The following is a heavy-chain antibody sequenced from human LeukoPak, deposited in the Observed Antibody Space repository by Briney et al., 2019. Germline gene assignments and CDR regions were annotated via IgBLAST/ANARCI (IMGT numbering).Heavy chain of an antibody. D-gene: IGHD3-22*01. J-gene: IGHJ4*02. CDR1: GGTFSSYA. V-gene: IGHV1-69*13. Sequence: GASVKVSCKASGGTFSSYAISWVRQAPGQGLEWMGGIIPIFGTANYAQKFQGRVTITADESTSTAYMELSSLRSEDTAVYYCARGDSYDSSGYHDYWGRGTLVTVSS. CDR3: ARGDSYDSSGYHDY. CDR2: IIPIFGTA.